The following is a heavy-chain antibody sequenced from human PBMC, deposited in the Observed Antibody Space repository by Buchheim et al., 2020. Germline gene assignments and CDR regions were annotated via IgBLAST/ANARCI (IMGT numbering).Heavy chain of an antibody. CDR3: ARGHYDFWSTS. CDR2: ISYEGSNT. V-gene: IGHV3-30*04. J-gene: IGHJ6*02. D-gene: IGHD3-3*01. Sequence: QVQLVESGGRVVQPGRSLRLSCAASGFTFSSYSMQWVRQAPGKGLEWVAFISYEGSNTYYADSVKGRFTISRDHSKRRLHPQMNSLRAEDTAVYYCARGHYDFWSTSGGQGTT. CDR1: GFTFSSYS.